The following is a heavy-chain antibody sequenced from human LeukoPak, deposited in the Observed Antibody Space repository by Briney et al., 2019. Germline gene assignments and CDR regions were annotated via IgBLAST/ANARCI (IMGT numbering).Heavy chain of an antibody. CDR2: IYYSGST. CDR3: ARHLNGYFDY. V-gene: IGHV4-39*01. J-gene: IGHJ4*02. Sequence: PSETLSLTCTVSGGSISSSSYYWGWIRQPPGKGLEWIGSIYYSGSTYYNPSLKRRVTISVDTSKNQYSLKLSSVTAADTAVYYCARHLNGYFDYWGQRTLVTVSS. CDR1: GGSISSSSYY.